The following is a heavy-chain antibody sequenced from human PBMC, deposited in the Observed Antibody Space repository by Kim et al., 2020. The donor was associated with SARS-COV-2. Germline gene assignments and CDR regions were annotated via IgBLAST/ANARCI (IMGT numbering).Heavy chain of an antibody. J-gene: IGHJ3*02. Sequence: GGSLRLSCAASGFTFSGSSMHWVRQASGKGLEWVGRIRSKPNIDATGYAAPVKGRFTISRDDSKNTPYLQMNNLKIEDTAVYYFTSVVGMTCGLWAAFA. CDR2: IRSKPNIDAT. CDR1: GFTFSGSS. CDR3: TSVVGMTCGLWAAFA. D-gene: IGHD3-16*01. V-gene: IGHV3-73*01.